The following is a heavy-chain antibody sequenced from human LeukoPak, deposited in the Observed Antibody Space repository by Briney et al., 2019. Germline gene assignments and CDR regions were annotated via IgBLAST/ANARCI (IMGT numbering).Heavy chain of an antibody. CDR3: ARDRGYSGYEA. CDR1: GFTVSSNY. J-gene: IGHJ5*02. Sequence: GGSLRLYCAASGFTVSSNYMSWVRQAPGKGLEWVSVIYSGGITYYADSVKGRFTISRHNSKNTLYLQMNSPRAEDTAVYYCARDRGYSGYEAWGQGTLVTVSS. V-gene: IGHV3-53*04. D-gene: IGHD5-12*01. CDR2: IYSGGIT.